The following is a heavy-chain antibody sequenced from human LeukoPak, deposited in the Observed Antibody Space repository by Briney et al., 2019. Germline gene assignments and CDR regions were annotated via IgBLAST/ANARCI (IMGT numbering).Heavy chain of an antibody. CDR1: GGSISSYY. J-gene: IGHJ6*03. D-gene: IGHD5-18*01. CDR3: ARVSGYSSPYYYYMDV. V-gene: IGHV4-59*01. Sequence: SETLSLTCTVSGGSISSYYWSWIRQPPGKGLEWIGYIYYSGSTNYNPSLKSRVTISVDTSKNQFSLKLSSVTAADTAVYYCARVSGYSSPYYYYMDVWGKGTTVTVSS. CDR2: IYYSGST.